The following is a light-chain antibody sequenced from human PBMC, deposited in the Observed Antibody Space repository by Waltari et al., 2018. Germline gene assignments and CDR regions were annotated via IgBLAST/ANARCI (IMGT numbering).Light chain of an antibody. Sequence: EILMTQSPATLSVSPGERATLSCRASQSVSSNVAWYQQKPGQAPRLLIYGASTRATGIPARFSGSGSGTEFTLTISSLQSEDFAVYYCQQYTNWPRTFGQGTKVEIK. J-gene: IGKJ1*01. V-gene: IGKV3-15*01. CDR1: QSVSSN. CDR2: GAS. CDR3: QQYTNWPRT.